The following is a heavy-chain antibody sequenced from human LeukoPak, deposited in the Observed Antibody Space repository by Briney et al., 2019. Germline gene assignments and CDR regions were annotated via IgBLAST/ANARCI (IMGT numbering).Heavy chain of an antibody. CDR2: ISAYNGNT. V-gene: IGHV1-18*01. CDR3: ARDLMIVARRSFDI. D-gene: IGHD3-22*01. J-gene: IGHJ3*02. Sequence: ASVKVSCKSSGYTFTNYGISWVRQAPGQGLEWMGWISAYNGNTNYAQKLQGRVTMTTDTSTSTAYMELRSLRSDDTAVYYCARDLMIVARRSFDIWGQGTMVTVSS. CDR1: GYTFTNYG.